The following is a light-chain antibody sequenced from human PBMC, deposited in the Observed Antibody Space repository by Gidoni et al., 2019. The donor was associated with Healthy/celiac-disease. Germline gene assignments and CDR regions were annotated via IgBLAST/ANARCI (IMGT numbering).Light chain of an antibody. CDR2: DAS. J-gene: IGKJ4*01. CDR1: QDICNY. CDR3: QHLST. V-gene: IGKV1-33*01. Sequence: DIQMTQSPSSLSASVGNRVTITCQASQDICNYLNWYQQKPGKAPKLLIYDASNLETGVPSRFSGSGSGTDFTFTISSLQPEDIATYYCQHLSTFGGGTKVEIK.